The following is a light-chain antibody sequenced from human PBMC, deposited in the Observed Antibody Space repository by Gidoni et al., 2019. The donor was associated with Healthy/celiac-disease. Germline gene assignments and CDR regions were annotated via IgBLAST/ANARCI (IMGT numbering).Light chain of an antibody. V-gene: IGKV3-11*01. CDR1: QSVSSY. CDR3: QQRSNWPLT. J-gene: IGKJ4*02. CDR2: DAS. Sequence: EIVLTQSPATLSLSPGDSATLSCRASQSVSSYLAWYQQKPGQAPRLLIYDASTRPTGIPARFSGSGSGTDFTLTISSLEPEDFAVYYCQQRSNWPLTFGGGTKVEIK.